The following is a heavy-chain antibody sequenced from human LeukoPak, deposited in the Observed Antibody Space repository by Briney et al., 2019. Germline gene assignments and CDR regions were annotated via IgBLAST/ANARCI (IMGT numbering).Heavy chain of an antibody. CDR2: MHSSGNT. CDR3: ARMAAITTSKWFAP. V-gene: IGHV4-59*07. CDR1: GGSLRTFY. J-gene: IGHJ5*02. Sequence: SDTLSLTCTVSGGSLRTFYWAWIRHPPGERLEWIGYMHSSGNTNYNPSLKSRVTISTDTSKNQFSLRLTSVTAADTAVYYCARMAAITTSKWFAPWGQGTLVTVSS. D-gene: IGHD5-24*01.